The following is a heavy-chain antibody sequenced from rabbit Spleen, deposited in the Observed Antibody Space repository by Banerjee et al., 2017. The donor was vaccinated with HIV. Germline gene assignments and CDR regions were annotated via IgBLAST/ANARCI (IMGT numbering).Heavy chain of an antibody. CDR2: IDLVFGST. J-gene: IGHJ4*01. CDR3: ARALNNFGYTGVTNAGL. Sequence: QEQLEESGGDLVQPGGSLKLSCKASGFDFSNYGVSWVRQAPGKGLEWIGYIDLVFGSTYYASWAKGRFTISKTSSTTVTLKMTSLTAADTATYFCARALNNFGYTGVTNAGLWGPGTLVTVS. V-gene: IGHV1S39*01. D-gene: IGHD7-1*01. CDR1: GFDFSNYG.